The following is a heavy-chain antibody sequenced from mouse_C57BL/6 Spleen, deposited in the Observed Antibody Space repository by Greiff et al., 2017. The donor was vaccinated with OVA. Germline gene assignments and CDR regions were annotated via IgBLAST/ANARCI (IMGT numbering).Heavy chain of an antibody. CDR1: GYTFTGYY. Sequence: EVQLQQSGPELVKPGASVKISCKASGYTFTGYYMNWVKQSPGKSLEWIGEIHPSTGGTTYNQKFKAKATLTVDKSSSTAYMQLKSLTSEDSAVXYGARWGTSVGCAMGYWGQGTSVTVSA. J-gene: IGHJ4*01. CDR2: IHPSTGGT. CDR3: ARWGTSVGCAMGY. V-gene: IGHV1-42*01. D-gene: IGHD1-1*02.